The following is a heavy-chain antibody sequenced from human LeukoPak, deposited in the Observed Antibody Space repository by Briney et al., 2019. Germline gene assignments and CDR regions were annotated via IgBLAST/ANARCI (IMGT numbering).Heavy chain of an antibody. CDR3: ARGMGATTQSLFDQ. CDR1: GFTFSSYD. Sequence: GESLRLSCAASGFTFSSYDMHWVRQATGKGLEWVSGIGTAGDTYYPGSVKGRFTISRENAKNSLYLQMNSLRGGDTAVYYCARGMGATTQSLFDQWGQGTLVTVSS. CDR2: IGTAGDT. D-gene: IGHD1-26*01. V-gene: IGHV3-13*04. J-gene: IGHJ4*02.